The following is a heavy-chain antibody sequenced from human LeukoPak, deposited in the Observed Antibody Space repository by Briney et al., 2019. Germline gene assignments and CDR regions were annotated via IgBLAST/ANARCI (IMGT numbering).Heavy chain of an antibody. D-gene: IGHD3-10*01. V-gene: IGHV3-7*03. Sequence: PGGSLRLSCAASGFTFSSYSMNWVRQAPGKGLEWVANIKEDGSEKYYVDSVKGRFTISRDNAKNSLYLQVNSLRAEDAAVYYCARDFRGGLFYYYGMDVWGQGTTVTVSS. J-gene: IGHJ6*02. CDR3: ARDFRGGLFYYYGMDV. CDR1: GFTFSSYS. CDR2: IKEDGSEK.